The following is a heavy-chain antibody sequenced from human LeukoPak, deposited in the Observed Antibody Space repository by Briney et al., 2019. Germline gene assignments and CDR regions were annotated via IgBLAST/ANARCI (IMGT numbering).Heavy chain of an antibody. CDR1: GFPFSSYA. Sequence: PGGSLRLSCSASGFPFSSYAMHWVRQAPGKXLEYVSAISDSGGSTYYADSVKGRFTISRDNSKNTLYLQMSSLRAEDTAVYFCVRGYSFGPYGMDVWGQGTTVTVSS. CDR3: VRGYSFGPYGMDV. V-gene: IGHV3-64D*09. J-gene: IGHJ6*02. D-gene: IGHD2-15*01. CDR2: ISDSGGST.